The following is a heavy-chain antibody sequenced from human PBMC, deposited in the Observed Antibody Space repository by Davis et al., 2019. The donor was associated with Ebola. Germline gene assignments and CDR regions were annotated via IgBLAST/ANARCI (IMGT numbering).Heavy chain of an antibody. CDR3: ARDFIVVVTVDYYYYYGMDV. CDR2: IIPILGIA. V-gene: IGHV1-69*04. D-gene: IGHD2-21*02. CDR1: GYTFTTYD. J-gene: IGHJ6*02. Sequence: SVKVSCKTSGYTFTTYDINWVRQAPGQGLEWMGRIIPILGIANYAQKFQGRVTITADKSTSTAYMELSSLRSEDTAVYYCARDFIVVVTVDYYYYYGMDVWGQGTTVTVSS.